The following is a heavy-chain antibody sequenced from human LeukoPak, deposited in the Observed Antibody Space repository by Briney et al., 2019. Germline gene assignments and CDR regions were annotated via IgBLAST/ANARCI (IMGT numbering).Heavy chain of an antibody. V-gene: IGHV6-1*01. Sequence: SQTLSLTCAISGDSVSSYRASWTWIRQSPSRGLEWLGRTYYRSKWYNDYAVSLKSRISINPDTSKNQFSLQLNSVTPEDTAVYYCSRSDGASDFDYWGQGTLVTVSS. CDR3: SRSDGASDFDY. D-gene: IGHD5-24*01. CDR2: TYYRSKWYN. J-gene: IGHJ4*02. CDR1: GDSVSSYRAS.